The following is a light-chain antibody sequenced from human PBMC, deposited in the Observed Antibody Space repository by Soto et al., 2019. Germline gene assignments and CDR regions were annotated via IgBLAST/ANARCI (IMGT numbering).Light chain of an antibody. J-gene: IGKJ5*01. Sequence: EIVLTQCPCTLSLSPGERATLSCMASQSVSSSYLAWYQQKPGQAPSLLIYGASSRATGIPERFSGSGSGTDFTLTISRLEPEDFAVYYCQQYGTTFGQGTRLEIK. CDR3: QQYGTT. CDR1: QSVSSSY. CDR2: GAS. V-gene: IGKV3-20*01.